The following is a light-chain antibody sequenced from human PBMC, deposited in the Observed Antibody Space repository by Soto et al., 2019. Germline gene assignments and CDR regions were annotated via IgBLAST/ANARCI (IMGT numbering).Light chain of an antibody. V-gene: IGKV3-20*01. Sequence: VLTQSPCTLSLSPGERATLSCRASQSVSSNYLAWYQQKPGQAPRHLIFDTSNRATGIPARFSGSESGTDFTRTISSLEPEDFAVYYCHQYGSFGQGTKVDI. CDR1: QSVSSNY. CDR3: HQYGS. J-gene: IGKJ1*01. CDR2: DTS.